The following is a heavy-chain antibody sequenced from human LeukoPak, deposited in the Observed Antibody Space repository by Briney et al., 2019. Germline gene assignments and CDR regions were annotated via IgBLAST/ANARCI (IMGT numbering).Heavy chain of an antibody. CDR3: VRDGVGAPPFDY. Sequence: PGGSLRLSCATSGFTFSNNWMHWVRQAPGKGLVWVSRIKGVGSSTSYADSVKGRFTISRDNAKNTLFLQMNSLRAEDTAVYYCVRDGVGAPPFDYWGQGALVIVSS. V-gene: IGHV3-74*01. D-gene: IGHD1-26*01. CDR1: GFTFSNNW. CDR2: IKGVGSST. J-gene: IGHJ4*02.